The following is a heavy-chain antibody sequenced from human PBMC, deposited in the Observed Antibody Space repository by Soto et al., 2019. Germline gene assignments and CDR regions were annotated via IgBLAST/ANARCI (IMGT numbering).Heavy chain of an antibody. J-gene: IGHJ6*03. V-gene: IGHV2-5*02. Sequence: QITLKESGPTLVKPTQTLTLTCTFSGFSIGTSGVGVGWIRQPPGKALEWLAFIYWDDDKRYSPSLKSRLNITKVTSKNQVILTMTNMDPVDTATYYCTHRQSLNFCYYQMDVWGRGTTVTVSS. CDR2: IYWDDDK. CDR1: GFSIGTSGVG. CDR3: THRQSLNFCYYQMDV.